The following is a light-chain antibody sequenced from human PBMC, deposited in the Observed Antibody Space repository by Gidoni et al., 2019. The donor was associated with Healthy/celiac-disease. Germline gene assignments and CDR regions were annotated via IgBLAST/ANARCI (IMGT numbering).Light chain of an antibody. Sequence: AIQFTQSPSSLSASVGDRVTITCRASQGISSALAWYQQKPGKAPKLLIYYASSLESGVPSRFSGSGSGTDFTLTISSLQPEDFATYYCQQFNNYPPITFGQGTRLEIK. CDR2: YAS. CDR3: QQFNNYPPIT. CDR1: QGISSA. J-gene: IGKJ5*01. V-gene: IGKV1D-13*01.